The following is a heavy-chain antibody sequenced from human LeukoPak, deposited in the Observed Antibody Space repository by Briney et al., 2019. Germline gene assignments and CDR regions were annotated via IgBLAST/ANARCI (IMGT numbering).Heavy chain of an antibody. D-gene: IGHD4-11*01. Sequence: GGSLRLSCAASGFTFSSYWMHWVRRAPGKGLVWVSRIDTDVSSTTYADSVKGRFTISRDNAKNTLYLQMNSLRAEDTAVYYCARGLQGIDYWGQGTLVTVSS. V-gene: IGHV3-74*01. CDR2: IDTDVSST. CDR1: GFTFSSYW. J-gene: IGHJ4*02. CDR3: ARGLQGIDY.